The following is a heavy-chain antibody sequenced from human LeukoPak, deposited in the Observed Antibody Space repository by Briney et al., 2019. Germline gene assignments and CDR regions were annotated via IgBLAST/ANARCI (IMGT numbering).Heavy chain of an antibody. J-gene: IGHJ4*02. CDR2: IYYSGST. CDR3: ARALGYCSGGSCHGEDYFDY. D-gene: IGHD2-15*01. Sequence: SETLSLTCTVSGGSISSYYWSWIRQPPGKGLEWIGYIYYSGSTNYNPSLKSRVTISVDTSKNQFSLKLSSVTAADTAVYYCARALGYCSGGSCHGEDYFDYWGQGTLVTVSS. V-gene: IGHV4-59*01. CDR1: GGSISSYY.